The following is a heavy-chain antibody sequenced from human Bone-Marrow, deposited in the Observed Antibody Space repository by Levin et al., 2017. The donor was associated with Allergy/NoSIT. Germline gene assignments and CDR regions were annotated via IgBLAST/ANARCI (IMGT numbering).Heavy chain of an antibody. CDR3: ATAEDCGGSCPFDS. J-gene: IGHJ4*02. CDR2: LSPRGTT. D-gene: IGHD2-15*01. V-gene: IGHV4-30-2*01. Sequence: TASETLSLTCAVSGGSVNSDDYLWAWIRQPPGKGLEWIGSLSPRGTTDYTPSLDRRVTISVDRSKNQFSLKLTSMTAADTAVYYCATAEDCGGSCPFDSWGQGIMVTVSS. CDR1: GGSVNSDDYL.